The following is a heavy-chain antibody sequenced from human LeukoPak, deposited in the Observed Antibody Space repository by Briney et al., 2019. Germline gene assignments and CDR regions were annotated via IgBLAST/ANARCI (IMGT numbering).Heavy chain of an antibody. CDR3: AGGNSMDV. CDR1: GFPFSNSW. Sequence: GGSLRLSCAVSGFPFSNSWMYWVRQAPGKGLEGVANINSDGSGIYYVDSVKGRFIISRDNARNSLYLQMNSLRVEDTAVYFCAGGNSMDVWGKGTAVTVSA. V-gene: IGHV3-7*03. D-gene: IGHD1/OR15-1a*01. J-gene: IGHJ6*04. CDR2: INSDGSGI.